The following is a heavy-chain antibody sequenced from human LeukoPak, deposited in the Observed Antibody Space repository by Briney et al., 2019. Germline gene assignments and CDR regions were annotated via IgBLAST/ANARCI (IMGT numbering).Heavy chain of an antibody. CDR2: IHYTGST. V-gene: IGHV4-39*07. D-gene: IGHD3-3*01. J-gene: IGHJ6*03. Sequence: SETLSLTCSVSGGSIRSSSYYLGWIRQPPGKGLEWIGTIHYTGSTYYTPSPKSRVTVSVDTSNNQFSLKVSSVTAADTAVYYCARDDYDFWSGLYYMDVWGKGTTVTVSS. CDR1: GGSIRSSSYY. CDR3: ARDDYDFWSGLYYMDV.